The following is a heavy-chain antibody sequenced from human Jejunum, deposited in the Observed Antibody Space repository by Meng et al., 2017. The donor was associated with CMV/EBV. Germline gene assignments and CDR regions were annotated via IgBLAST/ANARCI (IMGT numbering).Heavy chain of an antibody. J-gene: IGHJ4*02. CDR2: ISTYNGHA. V-gene: IGHV1-18*01. CDR1: GYTFTYYS. CDR3: ARDLDDYSNFMNY. D-gene: IGHD4-11*01. Sequence: QVHLVQSGTEVKKPGASVKLSCKTSGYTFTYYSLNWVRQAPGQGLEWMGWISTYNGHANYAQKFQGRVTMTTDTSSSTTYMELRSLKSDDTAIYYCARDLDDYSNFMNYWGQGTLVTVSS.